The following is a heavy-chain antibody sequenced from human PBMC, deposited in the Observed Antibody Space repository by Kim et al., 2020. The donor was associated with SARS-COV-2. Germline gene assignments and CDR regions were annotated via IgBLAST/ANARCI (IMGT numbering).Heavy chain of an antibody. J-gene: IGHJ6*02. CDR2: IWYDGSNK. V-gene: IGHV3-33*01. CDR3: ARDRENYGSGAGPGMDV. D-gene: IGHD3-10*01. CDR1: GFTFSSYG. Sequence: GGSLRLSCAASGFTFSSYGMHWVRQAPGKGLEWVAVIWYDGSNKYYADSVKGRFTISRDNSKNTLYLQMNSLRAEDTAVYYCARDRENYGSGAGPGMDVWGQGTTVTVSS.